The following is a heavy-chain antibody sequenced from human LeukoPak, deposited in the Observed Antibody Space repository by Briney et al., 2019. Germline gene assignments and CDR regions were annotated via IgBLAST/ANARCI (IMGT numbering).Heavy chain of an antibody. Sequence: TSETLSLTCTVSGGSISSYYWSWIRQPPGKGLEWIGYIYYSGSTNYNPSLKSRVTISVDTSKNQFSLKLSSVTAADTAVYYCARVRYSGSFRAFDIWGQGTMVTVSS. CDR2: IYYSGST. CDR3: ARVRYSGSFRAFDI. V-gene: IGHV4-59*01. CDR1: GGSISSYY. J-gene: IGHJ3*02. D-gene: IGHD1-26*01.